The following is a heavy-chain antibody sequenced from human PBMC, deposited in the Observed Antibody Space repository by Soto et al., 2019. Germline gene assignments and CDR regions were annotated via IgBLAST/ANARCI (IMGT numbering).Heavy chain of an antibody. D-gene: IGHD5-12*01. Sequence: QVQLQVSGPGLVKPSETLSLTCTVSGDSISAYSWSWVRQPPGKGLAWIGNIHYNGNTKYNPSLKRRVTLSLDTSRNQFALRLISVTAADTAKYYCAREGNLGRWLQPLDFWGQGTLVSVSS. CDR1: GDSISAYS. CDR2: IHYNGNT. CDR3: AREGNLGRWLQPLDF. J-gene: IGHJ4*02. V-gene: IGHV4-59*01.